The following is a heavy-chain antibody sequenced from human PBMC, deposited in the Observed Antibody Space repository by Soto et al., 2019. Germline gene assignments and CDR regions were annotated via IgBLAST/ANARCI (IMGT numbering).Heavy chain of an antibody. Sequence: ASVKVSCKASGGTFSSYAISWVRQAPGQGLEWMGGIIPIFGTANYAQKFQGRVTITADESTSTAYMELSSLRSEDTAVYYCARSWNYLYYYYGMDVWGQGTTVTVSS. D-gene: IGHD1-7*01. V-gene: IGHV1-69*13. CDR3: ARSWNYLYYYYGMDV. J-gene: IGHJ6*02. CDR2: IIPIFGTA. CDR1: GGTFSSYA.